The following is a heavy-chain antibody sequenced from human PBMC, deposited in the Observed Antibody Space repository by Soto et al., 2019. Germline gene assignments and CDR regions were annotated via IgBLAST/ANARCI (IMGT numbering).Heavy chain of an antibody. V-gene: IGHV4-61*08. Sequence: PSETLSLTCTASGATLSSCGYFYTCVRQPPGKGLEWLGYIYDSEGTNYNPSLSSRTTISHNNSNTQFSLRQISGAAADTADYYCSREESNDNHFDPWGQGTLVTVSS. D-gene: IGHD1-1*01. CDR1: GATLSSCGYF. CDR2: IYDSEGT. CDR3: SREESNDNHFDP. J-gene: IGHJ5*02.